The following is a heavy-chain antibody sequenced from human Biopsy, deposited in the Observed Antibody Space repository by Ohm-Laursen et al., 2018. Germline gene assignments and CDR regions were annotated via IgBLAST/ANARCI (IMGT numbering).Heavy chain of an antibody. CDR3: ARGDYFDSNGYFWFDP. CDR1: GGSISSGGSY. D-gene: IGHD3-22*01. J-gene: IGHJ5*02. V-gene: IGHV4-31*01. Sequence: SQTLSLTCIVSGGSISSGGSYWSWLRPRPGKGLEWLGYLFNSANTYYNPSLKNLITISGDTSKNQFSLKLNSVTVADTAVYYCARGDYFDSNGYFWFDPWGQGTLVTVSS. CDR2: LFNSANT.